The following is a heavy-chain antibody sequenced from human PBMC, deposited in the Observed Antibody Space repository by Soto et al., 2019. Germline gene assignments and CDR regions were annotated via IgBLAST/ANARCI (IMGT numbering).Heavy chain of an antibody. CDR3: ERDVQTTMVRGVSGGSYNYYGMDV. Sequence: ASLKVSCQAAGYTFTGYYMQWVRQAPSQGLEWMGWINPSCGGTNYAQKFQGRVTMTTDTATSTAYMELRSLRSYGTAVYDGERDVQTTMVRGVSGGSYNYYGMDVWGQGTTVTVS. V-gene: IGHV1-2*02. J-gene: IGHJ6*02. CDR1: GYTFTGYY. CDR2: INPSCGGT. D-gene: IGHD3-10*01.